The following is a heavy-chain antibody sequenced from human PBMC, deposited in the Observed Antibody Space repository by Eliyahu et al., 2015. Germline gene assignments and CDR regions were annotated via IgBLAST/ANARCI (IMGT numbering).Heavy chain of an antibody. V-gene: IGHV4-34*01. D-gene: IGHD6-19*01. Sequence: QVQLQQWGAGLLKPSETLSLTCAVYGGSFSGYXXSWIRQPPGKGLEWIGEINHSGSTNYNPSLKSRVTXSVDTSKNQFSLKLSSVTAADTAVYYCARGGLGIAVAGTGRFIXVEDYWGQGTLVTVSS. CDR3: ARGGLGIAVAGTGRFIXVEDY. CDR1: GGSFSGYX. CDR2: INHSGST. J-gene: IGHJ4*02.